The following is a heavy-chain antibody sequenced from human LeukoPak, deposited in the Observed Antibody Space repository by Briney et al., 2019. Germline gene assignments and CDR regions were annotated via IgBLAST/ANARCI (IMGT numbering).Heavy chain of an antibody. CDR3: ARDRAVTTVSDYGMDV. D-gene: IGHD4-17*01. CDR2: IYYSGST. Sequence: SETLSLTCTVSGGSISSYYWSWIRQPPGKGLEWIGYIYYSGSTNYNPSLKSQVTISVDTSKNQFSLKLSSVTAADTAVYYCARDRAVTTVSDYGMDVWGQGTTVTVSS. V-gene: IGHV4-59*01. J-gene: IGHJ6*02. CDR1: GGSISSYY.